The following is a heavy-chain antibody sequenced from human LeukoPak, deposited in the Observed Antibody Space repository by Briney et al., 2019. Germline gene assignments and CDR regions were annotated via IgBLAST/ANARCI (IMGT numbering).Heavy chain of an antibody. D-gene: IGHD3-10*01. J-gene: IGHJ5*02. CDR3: ARGPPKDFGSGSSWFDP. CDR2: MNPNSGNT. V-gene: IGHV1-8*01. CDR1: GYTFTSYD. Sequence: GASVKVSCKASGYTFTSYDINWLRQATGQGLEWMGWMNPNSGNTAYAQKFRGRVTVTRNTSITTAYMELSSLTSEDTAVYYCARGPPKDFGSGSSWFDPWGQGALVTVSS.